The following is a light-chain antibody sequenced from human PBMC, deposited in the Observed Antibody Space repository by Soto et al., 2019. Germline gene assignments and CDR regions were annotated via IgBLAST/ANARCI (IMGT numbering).Light chain of an antibody. V-gene: IGKV3-11*01. CDR3: QQRTNWMYS. J-gene: IGKJ2*01. CDR2: GAS. CDR1: QSVSSH. Sequence: EIVLTQSPATLSLSPGERATLSCRASQSVSSHLAWYQQKPGQAPRLLIYGASNRAPGIPASFSGSGSGPDFTLTISSLEPEDFAVYHCQQRTNWMYSFGQGTKLEIK.